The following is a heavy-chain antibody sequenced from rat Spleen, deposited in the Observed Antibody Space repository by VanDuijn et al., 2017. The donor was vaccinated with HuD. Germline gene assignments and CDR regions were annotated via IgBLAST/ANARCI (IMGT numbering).Heavy chain of an antibody. CDR3: TRDPTIAASDPYWYFDF. CDR1: GFTFSDYA. Sequence: EVQLVESGGGLVQPGNSLKLSCAASGFTFSDYAMAWVRQSPKKGLEWVASIANTGGNTYYPDSVKGRFTISRDNAKSTLYLQMNSLRSEDTATYYCTRDPTIAASDPYWYFDFWGPGTMVTVSS. D-gene: IGHD1-2*01. J-gene: IGHJ1*01. V-gene: IGHV5S23*01. CDR2: IANTGGNT.